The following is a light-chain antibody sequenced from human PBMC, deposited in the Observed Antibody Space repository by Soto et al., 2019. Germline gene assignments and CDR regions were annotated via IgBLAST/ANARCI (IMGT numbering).Light chain of an antibody. Sequence: EIVMTQSPATLSVSPVERATLSCRASQSVSSNLAWYQQKPGQAPRLLIYGASSRATGIPDRFSGSGSGTDFTLTISRLEPEDFAVYYCQQYGSWWTFGQGTKVDIK. CDR2: GAS. CDR1: QSVSSN. CDR3: QQYGSWWT. J-gene: IGKJ1*01. V-gene: IGKV3-20*01.